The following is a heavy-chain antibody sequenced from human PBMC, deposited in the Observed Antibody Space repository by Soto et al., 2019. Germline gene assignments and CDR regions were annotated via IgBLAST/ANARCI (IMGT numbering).Heavy chain of an antibody. CDR1: GGSISSGGYY. Sequence: SETLSLTCTVSGGSISSGGYYWSWIRQHPGKGLEWIGYIYYSGSTYYNPSLKSRVTISVDTSKNQFSLKLSSVTAADTAVYYCAREGYSGSYYGHDAFDIWGQGT. CDR3: AREGYSGSYYGHDAFDI. D-gene: IGHD1-26*01. V-gene: IGHV4-31*03. J-gene: IGHJ3*02. CDR2: IYYSGST.